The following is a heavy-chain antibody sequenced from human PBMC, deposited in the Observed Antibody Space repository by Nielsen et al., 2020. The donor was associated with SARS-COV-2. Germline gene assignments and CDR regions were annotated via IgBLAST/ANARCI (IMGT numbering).Heavy chain of an antibody. J-gene: IGHJ6*02. V-gene: IGHV3-21*01. D-gene: IGHD5-24*01. CDR3: ARRELRDGYNLGMDV. CDR1: GFTFSSYS. CDR2: ISSSSSYI. Sequence: GESLKISCAASGFTFSSYSMNWVRQAPGKGLEWVSSISSSSSYIYYADSVKGRFTISRDNAKNSLYLQMNSLRAEDTAVYYCARRELRDGYNLGMDVWGQGTTVTVSS.